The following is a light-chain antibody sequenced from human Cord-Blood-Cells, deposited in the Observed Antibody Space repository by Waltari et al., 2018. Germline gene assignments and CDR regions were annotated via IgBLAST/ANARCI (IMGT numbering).Light chain of an antibody. V-gene: IGKV3-15*01. Sequence: EIVMTQFPATLSVSPGERATLSCRASPSVSRNLAWYQQKPGQAPRLLIYSAFARGTGIPARFSCSGSGTEFNLTISSLQSEDVAVYYCQQYNNWPSLTFGGGTKVEIK. J-gene: IGKJ4*01. CDR2: SAF. CDR1: PSVSRN. CDR3: QQYNNWPSLT.